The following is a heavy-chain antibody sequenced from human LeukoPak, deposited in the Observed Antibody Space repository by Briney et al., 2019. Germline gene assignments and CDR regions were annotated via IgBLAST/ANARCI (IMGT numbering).Heavy chain of an antibody. V-gene: IGHV4-38-2*02. Sequence: SETLSLTCTVSGYSIISDYYWGWIRQPPGKELEWIGSIYHTGTTYYNPSLRSQVTISVDTSKNQFSLKLNSMTAADTAVYYCARGDSSWPYYFDCWGQGTLVTVSS. D-gene: IGHD6-13*01. CDR3: ARGDSSWPYYFDC. CDR2: IYHTGTT. CDR1: GYSIISDYY. J-gene: IGHJ4*02.